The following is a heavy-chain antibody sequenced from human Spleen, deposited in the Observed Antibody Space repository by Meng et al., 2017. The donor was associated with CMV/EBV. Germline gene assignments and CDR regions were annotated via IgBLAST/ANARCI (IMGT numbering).Heavy chain of an antibody. CDR1: GFTVNTNY. D-gene: IGHD2-8*02. V-gene: IGHV3-66*02. J-gene: IGHJ4*02. CDR3: ARGVLGIFLFAD. Sequence: GGSLRLSCAASGFTVNTNYMSWVRQVPGKGLEWVSVMYSGGKTYYTDAVKGRFTISRDTSKNTVYLQMNSLRPEDTAVYFCARGVLGIFLFADGGQGTLVTVSS. CDR2: MYSGGKT.